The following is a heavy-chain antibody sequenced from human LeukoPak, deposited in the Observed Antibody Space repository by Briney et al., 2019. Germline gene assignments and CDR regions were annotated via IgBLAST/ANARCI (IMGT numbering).Heavy chain of an antibody. J-gene: IGHJ4*02. CDR1: GYSLSSDD. CDR2: IRYHGGNK. D-gene: IGHD6-13*01. CDR3: AKVLDGPSVDQQLLPGDY. V-gene: IGHV3-30*02. Sequence: GETLTLSCAASGYSLSSDDNHCCLRPPPGRVLGWAVIRYHGGNKYYAHSLKGRVTISRDTSKNQLSLQMNTLSAADTAVYYCAKVLDGPSVDQQLLPGDYWGQGTLVTVSS.